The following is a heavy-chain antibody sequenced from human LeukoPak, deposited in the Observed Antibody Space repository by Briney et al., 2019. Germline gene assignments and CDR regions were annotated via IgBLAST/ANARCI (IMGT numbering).Heavy chain of an antibody. D-gene: IGHD5-18*01. CDR2: IIPIFGIA. J-gene: IGHJ6*02. CDR3: ARDGGIGGYSYGPRFYYGMDV. CDR1: GGTFSSYA. Sequence: ASVKVSCKASGGTFSSYAISWVRQAPGQGLEWMGRIIPIFGIANYAQKFQGRVTITADKSTSTAYMELSSLSSEDTAVYYCARDGGIGGYSYGPRFYYGMDVWGQGTTVTVSS. V-gene: IGHV1-69*04.